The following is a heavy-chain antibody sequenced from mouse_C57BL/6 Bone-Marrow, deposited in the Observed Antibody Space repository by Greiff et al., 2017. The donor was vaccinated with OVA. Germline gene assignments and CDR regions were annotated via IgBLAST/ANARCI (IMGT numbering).Heavy chain of an antibody. CDR1: GFTFSDYY. CDR3: ARDGYGSYFDY. Sequence: VQLQQSEGGLVQPGSSMKLSCTASGFTFSDYYMAWVRQVPEKGLEWVANINYDGSSTYYLDSLKSRFIISRDNAKNILYLQMSSLKSEDTATYYCARDGYGSYFDYWGQGTTLTVSS. J-gene: IGHJ2*01. V-gene: IGHV5-16*01. CDR2: INYDGSST. D-gene: IGHD2-2*01.